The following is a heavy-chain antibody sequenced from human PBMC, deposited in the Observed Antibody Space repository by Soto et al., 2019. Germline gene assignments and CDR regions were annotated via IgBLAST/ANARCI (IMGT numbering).Heavy chain of an antibody. CDR3: AQDPEVRLWFGELTIDY. J-gene: IGHJ4*02. V-gene: IGHV3-23*01. CDR1: GFTFSSYA. D-gene: IGHD3-10*01. Sequence: EVQLLESGGGLVQPGGSLRLSCAASGFTFSSYAMSWVRQAPGKGLEWVSAISGSGGSTYYADSVKGRFTISRDNSKNTMYLQMDGLRGEDTAVYYCAQDPEVRLWFGELTIDYWGQGTLLTVSS. CDR2: ISGSGGST.